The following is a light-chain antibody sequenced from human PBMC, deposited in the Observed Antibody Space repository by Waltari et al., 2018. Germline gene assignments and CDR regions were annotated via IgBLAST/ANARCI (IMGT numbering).Light chain of an antibody. V-gene: IGLV1-44*01. J-gene: IGLJ1*01. CDR1: SSNIGSHT. Sequence: QSMLTQPPSASGTPGQRVTISCSGSSSNIGSHTVNWFQQFPGTAPRLLIYNNNRRPSGGPYRFSASLSGTSASLAISGLQSEDEADYYCGAWDDSLRGYVFGTGTMVTVL. CDR2: NNN. CDR3: GAWDDSLRGYV.